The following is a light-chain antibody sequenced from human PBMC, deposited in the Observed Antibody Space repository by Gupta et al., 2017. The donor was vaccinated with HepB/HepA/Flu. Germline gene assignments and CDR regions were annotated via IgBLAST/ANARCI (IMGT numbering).Light chain of an antibody. V-gene: IGKV3-20*01. CDR2: AVS. Sequence: EIVLTQSPGTLSLSPGERATLSCRTSQSVSDSQLAWYQQKPGQAPRLLIYAVSIRATGVPDRVSGSGSGTDFTLTISRLEPEDFAVYYCQQDDSLTWTFGQGTKVEI. CDR3: QQDDSLTWT. J-gene: IGKJ1*01. CDR1: QSVSDSQ.